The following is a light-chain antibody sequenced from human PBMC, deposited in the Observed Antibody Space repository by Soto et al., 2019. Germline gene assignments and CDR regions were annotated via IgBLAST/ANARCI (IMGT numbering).Light chain of an antibody. CDR3: QQDYTLLPP. CDR2: GAS. Sequence: PGERVTLSCRASQSVSSSYLTWYQQKPGQAPRLLIYGASTRATSIPARFSGSGSGTDFTLTISSLQPEDFAVYYCQQDYTLLPPFGQGTKV. CDR1: QSVSSSY. V-gene: IGKV3D-7*01. J-gene: IGKJ1*01.